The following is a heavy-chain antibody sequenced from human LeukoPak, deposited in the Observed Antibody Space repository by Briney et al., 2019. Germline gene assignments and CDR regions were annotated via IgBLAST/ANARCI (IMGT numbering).Heavy chain of an antibody. V-gene: IGHV3-11*01. Sequence: PGGSLRLSGAGSGFSFSDYFMSWIRQAPGKGLEGDSYMSHTGETIYYADSVKGRFTSSRDNTNNLLYLQMTSLRAADTAVYYCAGDVGRSWAWFFDYWGQGTLVSVSS. D-gene: IGHD6-13*01. J-gene: IGHJ4*02. CDR3: AGDVGRSWAWFFDY. CDR1: GFSFSDYF. CDR2: MSHTGETI.